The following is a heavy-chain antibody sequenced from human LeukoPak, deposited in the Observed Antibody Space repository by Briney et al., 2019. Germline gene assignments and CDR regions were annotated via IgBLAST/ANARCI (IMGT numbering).Heavy chain of an antibody. CDR1: GYSFTSYC. V-gene: IGHV5-51*01. Sequence: KPGESLKISCKVSGYSFTSYCIGWVRQMPGKGLEWMGIIYPGDSGPTYSPSFQGQVTISVDKSINTAYLQWSSLQASDTAMYYCGMSGDRVPLQDDVFDVWGQGTVVTVST. D-gene: IGHD1-26*01. J-gene: IGHJ3*01. CDR3: GMSGDRVPLQDDVFDV. CDR2: IYPGDSGP.